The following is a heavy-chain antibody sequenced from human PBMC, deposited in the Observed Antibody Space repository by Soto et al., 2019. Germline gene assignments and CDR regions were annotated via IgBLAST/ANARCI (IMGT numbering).Heavy chain of an antibody. V-gene: IGHV3-7*03. J-gene: IGHJ4*02. Sequence: EVQLVESGGGLVQPGGSLRLSCAASGFSFSNCWMSWVRQAPGKGLEWVANIKQDRSETYYGDSVKGRFTISRDNAKNSLYLQRNSLRDEDTAVYYCARGIDNYDSSGYIWGQGTLVTVSS. D-gene: IGHD3-22*01. CDR1: GFSFSNCW. CDR3: ARGIDNYDSSGYI. CDR2: IKQDRSET.